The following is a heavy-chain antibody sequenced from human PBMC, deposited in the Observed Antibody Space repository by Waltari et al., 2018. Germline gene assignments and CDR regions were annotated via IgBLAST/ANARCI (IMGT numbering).Heavy chain of an antibody. CDR1: GGSISSSNW. CDR2: IYHSGST. V-gene: IGHV4-4*02. CDR3: ARGLPQTYYAFWSGYTNYNWFDP. Sequence: QVQLQESGPGLVKPSGTLSLTCAVSGGSISSSNWWRWVRQPPGKGLEWIGEIYHSGSTNFNPSLKSRSTLSVDKSKNQFSLKLSPVTAAHTAVYYCARGLPQTYYAFWSGYTNYNWFDPWGQGTLVTVSS. J-gene: IGHJ5*02. D-gene: IGHD3-3*01.